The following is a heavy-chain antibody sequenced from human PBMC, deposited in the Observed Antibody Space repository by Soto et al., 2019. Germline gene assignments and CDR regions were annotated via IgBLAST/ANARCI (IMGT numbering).Heavy chain of an antibody. CDR1: GFTFSSYG. CDR2: IWYDGSNK. D-gene: IGHD4-17*01. Sequence: QPGGSLRLSCAASGFTFSSYGMHWVRQAPGKGLGWVAVIWYDGSNKYYADSVKGRFTISRDNSKNTLYLQMNSLRAEDTAVYYCAKDGVTTVLLTYWGQGTLVTVSS. V-gene: IGHV3-30*02. CDR3: AKDGVTTVLLTY. J-gene: IGHJ4*02.